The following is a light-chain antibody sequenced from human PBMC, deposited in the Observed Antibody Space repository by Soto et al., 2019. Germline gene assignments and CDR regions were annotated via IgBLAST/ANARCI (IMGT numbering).Light chain of an antibody. V-gene: IGKV3-20*01. J-gene: IGKJ2*01. Sequence: EIVLTQPPGTLSLSPGERATLSCRASQSVSSSYLAWYQQKPGQAPRLLIYGASSRATGIPDRFSGSGSGTDFTLTISRLEPEDFAVYYCQQYGRLPYTFGQGTKLEIK. CDR2: GAS. CDR3: QQYGRLPYT. CDR1: QSVSSSY.